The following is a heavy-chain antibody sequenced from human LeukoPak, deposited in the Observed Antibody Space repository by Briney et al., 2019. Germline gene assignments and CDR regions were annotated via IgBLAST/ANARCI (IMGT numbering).Heavy chain of an antibody. CDR3: ARDKLGYYDSSLPFDY. D-gene: IGHD3-22*01. Sequence: ASVKVSCKASGYTFTSYGISWVRQAPGQGLEWMGWISAHNGNTNYAQKLQGRVTMTTDTSTSTAYMELRSLRSDDTAVYYCARDKLGYYDSSLPFDYWGQGTLVTVSS. J-gene: IGHJ4*02. CDR2: ISAHNGNT. CDR1: GYTFTSYG. V-gene: IGHV1-18*01.